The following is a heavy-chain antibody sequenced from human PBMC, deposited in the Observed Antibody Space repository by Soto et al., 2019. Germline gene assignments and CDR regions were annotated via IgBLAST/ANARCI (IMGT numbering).Heavy chain of an antibody. CDR1: GFTFSSYG. Sequence: QVQLVESGGGVVQPGRSLRLSCAASGFTFSSYGMHWVRQAPGKGLEWVAVIWYDGSNKYYADSVKGRFTISRDNSKNTLYLQMNSLRAEDTAVYYCARAPPYDFAYYFDYWGQGTLVTVSS. V-gene: IGHV3-33*01. CDR2: IWYDGSNK. J-gene: IGHJ4*02. D-gene: IGHD3-3*01. CDR3: ARAPPYDFAYYFDY.